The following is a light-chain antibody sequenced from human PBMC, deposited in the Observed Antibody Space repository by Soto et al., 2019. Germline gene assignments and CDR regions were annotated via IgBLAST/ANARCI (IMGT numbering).Light chain of an antibody. Sequence: DVRMTQSPSSVSASVGDRVTITCRASHVISSGLIWYQKKPGKAPKLLIYAASTLQSGVPSRFSGSGSGTDFTLTISSLQPEDFATYYCQQASTFPFTFGGGTEVEIK. CDR3: QQASTFPFT. V-gene: IGKV1-12*01. CDR1: HVISSG. CDR2: AAS. J-gene: IGKJ4*01.